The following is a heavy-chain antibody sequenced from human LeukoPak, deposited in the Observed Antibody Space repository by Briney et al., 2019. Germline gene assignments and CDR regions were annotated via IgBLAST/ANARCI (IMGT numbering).Heavy chain of an antibody. CDR1: GFTVSSNY. D-gene: IGHD3-10*01. Sequence: GGSLRLSCAASGFTVSSNYMSWVRQAPGKGLEWVSVIYSGGSTYYADSVEGRFTISRDNSKNTLYLQMNSLRAEDTAVYYCARVVSGKNPFFDYWGQGTLVTVSS. CDR2: IYSGGST. V-gene: IGHV3-53*01. CDR3: ARVVSGKNPFFDY. J-gene: IGHJ4*02.